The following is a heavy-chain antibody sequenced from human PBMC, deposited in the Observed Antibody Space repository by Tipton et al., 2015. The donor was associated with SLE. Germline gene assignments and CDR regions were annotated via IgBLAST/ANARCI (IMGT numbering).Heavy chain of an antibody. Sequence: LRLSCTVSGGSIRSRSYYWSWIRQPPGKGLEWVGSVYYSGSTYYNPSLKSRLTMSVDTSMNQFSLRLSSVTAADTAVYYCAINFILEGVPEYWGRGNLVTVSS. J-gene: IGHJ4*02. D-gene: IGHD1-1*01. CDR2: VYYSGST. CDR1: GGSIRSRSYY. V-gene: IGHV4-39*07. CDR3: AINFILEGVPEY.